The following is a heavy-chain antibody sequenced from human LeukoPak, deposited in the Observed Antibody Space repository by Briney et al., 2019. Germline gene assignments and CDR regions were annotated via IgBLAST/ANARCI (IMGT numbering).Heavy chain of an antibody. Sequence: GGSLRLSCAASGFTVSRSYMSRVRQAPGKGLEWVSVIYSAGNTYYADSVKGRFTISRDNSKNTVYLQMSSLRPDDTGVYYCAKTVAPMGNWYFDLWGRGTLVTVSS. D-gene: IGHD1-1*01. V-gene: IGHV3-53*05. CDR3: AKTVAPMGNWYFDL. CDR1: GFTVSRSY. CDR2: IYSAGNT. J-gene: IGHJ2*01.